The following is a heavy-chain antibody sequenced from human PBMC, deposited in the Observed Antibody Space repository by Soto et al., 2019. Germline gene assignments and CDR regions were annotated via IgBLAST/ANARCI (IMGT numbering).Heavy chain of an antibody. Sequence: LRLSCAASGFTFDDYAMHWVRQAPGKGLEWVSGISWNSGSIGYADSVKGRFTISRDNAKNSLYLQMNSLRAEDTALYYCAKAYGSGSYYNGGYMDVWGKGTTVTVSS. CDR2: ISWNSGSI. V-gene: IGHV3-9*01. D-gene: IGHD3-10*01. J-gene: IGHJ6*03. CDR1: GFTFDDYA. CDR3: AKAYGSGSYYNGGYMDV.